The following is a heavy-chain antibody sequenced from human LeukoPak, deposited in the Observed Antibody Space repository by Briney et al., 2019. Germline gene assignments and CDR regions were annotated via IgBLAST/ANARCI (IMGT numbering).Heavy chain of an antibody. CDR2: IYSDGGT. D-gene: IGHD6-19*01. CDR3: AKYSSVWTGDYFDY. CDR1: GFTVSSNY. Sequence: GGSLRLSCAASGFTVSSNYMSWVRQAPGKGLEWVSVIYSDGGTYYADSVKGRFTISRDNSKNTLYLQMNSLRAEDTAVYYCAKYSSVWTGDYFDYWGQGTLVTVSS. J-gene: IGHJ4*02. V-gene: IGHV3-53*01.